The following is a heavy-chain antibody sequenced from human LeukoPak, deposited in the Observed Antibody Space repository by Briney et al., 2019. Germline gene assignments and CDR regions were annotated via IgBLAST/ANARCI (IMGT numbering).Heavy chain of an antibody. CDR1: GYTFSTYP. D-gene: IGHD3-22*01. J-gene: IGHJ4*02. CDR2: ISPHNGNT. V-gene: IGHV1-18*01. Sequence: ASVKVSCKASGYTFSTYPITWVRQAPGQGLEWMGWISPHNGNTKYAQKFQGRVTMTTDTSTSTAYMELRSLRSDDTAVYYCARKTDSSGSGDYWGQGTLVTVSS. CDR3: ARKTDSSGSGDY.